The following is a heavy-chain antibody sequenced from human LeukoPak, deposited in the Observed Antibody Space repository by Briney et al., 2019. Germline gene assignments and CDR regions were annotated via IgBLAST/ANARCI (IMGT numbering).Heavy chain of an antibody. Sequence: GGSLRLSCAASGFTFSTFAMIWVRQPPGKGLEWVSSIFPSGGEIHYADSVRGRFTISRDNSKSTLSLQMNSLRAEDTAVYYCAKDARPYYYDSSGYSGDWFDPWGQGTLVTVSS. J-gene: IGHJ5*02. CDR1: GFTFSTFA. D-gene: IGHD3-22*01. CDR3: AKDARPYYYDSSGYSGDWFDP. V-gene: IGHV3-23*01. CDR2: IFPSGGEI.